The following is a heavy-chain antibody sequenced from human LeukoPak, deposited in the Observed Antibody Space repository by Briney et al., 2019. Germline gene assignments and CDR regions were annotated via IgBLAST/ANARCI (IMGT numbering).Heavy chain of an antibody. J-gene: IGHJ4*02. D-gene: IGHD3-22*01. CDR3: ARLYDSSGYYYSWCFDY. CDR2: ISAYNGNT. Sequence: ASVKVSCKASGYIFSNYGITWVRQAPGQGLEWMGWISAYNGNTNYAQKLQGRVTMTTDTSTSTAYMELRSLRSDDTAVYYCARLYDSSGYYYSWCFDYWGQGTLVTVSS. V-gene: IGHV1-18*01. CDR1: GYIFSNYG.